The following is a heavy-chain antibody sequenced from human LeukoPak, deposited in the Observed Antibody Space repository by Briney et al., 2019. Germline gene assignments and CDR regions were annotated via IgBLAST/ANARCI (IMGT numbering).Heavy chain of an antibody. CDR3: ARDPSSVTLSFFDY. CDR1: GYTFRGNY. CDR2: IDANNGDT. J-gene: IGHJ4*02. Sequence: ASVEISCKASGYTFRGNYIHWLRQAPGQGLEWMGWIDANNGDTKSAQKFQGRVTMSRDTSISTADMDLSSLSPDDAVVYYCARDPSSVTLSFFDYWGQGTLVTASS. D-gene: IGHD4-11*01. V-gene: IGHV1-2*02.